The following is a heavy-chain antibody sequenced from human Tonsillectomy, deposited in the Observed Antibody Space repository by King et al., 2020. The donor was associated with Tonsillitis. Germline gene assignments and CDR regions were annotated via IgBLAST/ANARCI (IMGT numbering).Heavy chain of an antibody. D-gene: IGHD6-19*01. CDR3: TRDSVAVAGITLDY. CDR1: GFTFGDFG. V-gene: IGHV3-49*03. Sequence: VQLVESGGGLVQPGRSLRLSCRASGFTFGDFGMSWFRQAPGKGLEWVGFIRSKVYGGTTEYAASVKGRFTISRDDSKSIAYLQMNSLKTEDTAVYFCTRDSVAVAGITLDYWGQGTLVTVSS. CDR2: IRSKVYGGTT. J-gene: IGHJ4*02.